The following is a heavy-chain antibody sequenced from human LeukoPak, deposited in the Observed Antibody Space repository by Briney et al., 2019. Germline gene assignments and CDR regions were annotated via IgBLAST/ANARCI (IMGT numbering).Heavy chain of an antibody. V-gene: IGHV1-2*02. CDR2: INPNSGGT. CDR1: GYTFSGYY. J-gene: IGHJ4*02. D-gene: IGHD3-22*01. Sequence: ASVKVSCKASGYTFSGYYMHWVRQAPGQGLEWMGWINPNSGGTNYAQKFRGRVTMTRDTSISTAYMELSRLRSDDTAVYYCARGTKTYYYDSSGYPDLDYWGQGTLVTVSS. CDR3: ARGTKTYYYDSSGYPDLDY.